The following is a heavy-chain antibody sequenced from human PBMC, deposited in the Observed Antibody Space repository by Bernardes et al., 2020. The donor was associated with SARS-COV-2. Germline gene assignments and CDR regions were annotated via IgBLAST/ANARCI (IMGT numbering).Heavy chain of an antibody. CDR1: GFTVSRYW. CDR3: ARRARSGYYFWFDP. D-gene: IGHD3-22*01. CDR2: IKQDGSEK. V-gene: IGHV3-7*01. J-gene: IGHJ5*02. Sequence: GGCLSLSSAASGFTVSRYWMSWVRPAPGKGLEWVANIKQDGSEKYYVDSVKGRFTISRDNAKNSLYLQMNSLRAEDTAVYYCARRARSGYYFWFDPWGQGTLVTVSS.